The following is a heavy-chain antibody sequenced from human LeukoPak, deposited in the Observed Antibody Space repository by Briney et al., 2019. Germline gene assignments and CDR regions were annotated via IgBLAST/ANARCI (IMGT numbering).Heavy chain of an antibody. CDR1: GYTFTSYD. J-gene: IGHJ3*02. D-gene: IGHD6-13*01. CDR2: MNPNSGNT. CDR3: ARGRRGIAAAGIDAFDI. V-gene: IGHV1-8*01. Sequence: GASVKVSCKASGYTFTSYDINWVRQATGQGLEWMGWMNPNSGNTGYAQKFQGRVTMTRNTSISTAYMELSSLRSEDTAVYYCARGRRGIAAAGIDAFDIWGQGTMVTVSS.